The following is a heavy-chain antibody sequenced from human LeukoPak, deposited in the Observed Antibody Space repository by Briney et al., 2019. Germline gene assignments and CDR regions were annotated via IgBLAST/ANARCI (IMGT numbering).Heavy chain of an antibody. CDR1: GFTFSSYA. D-gene: IGHD2-2*01. V-gene: IGHV3-30-3*01. CDR3: ARALVVVPADYYYYGMDV. Sequence: PGGSLRLSCAASGFTFSSYAMHWVRQAPGKGLEWVAVISYDGSNKYYADSVKGRFTISRDNSKNTLYLQMNSLRAEDTAVYYCARALVVVPADYYYYGMDVWGQGPRSPSP. CDR2: ISYDGSNK. J-gene: IGHJ6*02.